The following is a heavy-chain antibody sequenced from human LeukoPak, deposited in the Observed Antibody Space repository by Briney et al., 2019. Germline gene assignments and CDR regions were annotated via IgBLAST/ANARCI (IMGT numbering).Heavy chain of an antibody. V-gene: IGHV4-34*01. Sequence: SETLSLTCAVHGGSFSGYYWSWIRQPPGKGLEWIGEINHSGSTNYNPSLKSRVTISVDTSKNQFSLKLSSVTAADTAVYYCARVCPHDGDYYYYYGMDVWGQGTTVTVSS. CDR2: INHSGST. CDR1: GGSFSGYY. D-gene: IGHD3-10*01. J-gene: IGHJ6*02. CDR3: ARVCPHDGDYYYYYGMDV.